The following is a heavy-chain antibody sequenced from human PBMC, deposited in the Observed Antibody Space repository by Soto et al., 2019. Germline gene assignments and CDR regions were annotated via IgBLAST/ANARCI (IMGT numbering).Heavy chain of an antibody. CDR1: GCAFSAYL. CDR2: INHSGST. D-gene: IGHD3-9*01. V-gene: IGHV4-34*01. Sequence: ETLSPTSRSFGCAFSAYLWSWFRQPPGKGLEWIGEINHSGSTNYNPSLKSRVTISVDTSKNQFSLKLSSVTAADTAVYCCARAGHYDILTGYYYYYGMDVWGQGTTVT. J-gene: IGHJ6*02. CDR3: ARAGHYDILTGYYYYYGMDV.